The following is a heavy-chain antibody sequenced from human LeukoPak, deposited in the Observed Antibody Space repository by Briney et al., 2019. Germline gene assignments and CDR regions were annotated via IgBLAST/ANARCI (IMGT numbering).Heavy chain of an antibody. D-gene: IGHD2-21*01. CDR3: ARPRGCGSARCNNFDY. CDR2: MNEYGSEI. J-gene: IGHJ4*02. CDR1: GFNFGAFS. Sequence: SGGSLRLSCAASGFNFGAFSMAWVRQAPGKGLEWVTYMNEYGSEIFYVDSVKDRFTISRANAKNSLYLQMNSLRAEDTAVYFCARPRGCGSARCNNFDYWGQGTLVTVSS. V-gene: IGHV3-7*01.